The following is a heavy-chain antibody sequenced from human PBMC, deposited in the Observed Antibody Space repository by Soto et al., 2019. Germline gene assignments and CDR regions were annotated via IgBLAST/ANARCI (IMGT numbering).Heavy chain of an antibody. D-gene: IGHD7-27*01. CDR2: IGTAGDT. CDR1: GFTFSSYD. Sequence: PGGSLRLSCAASGFTFSSYDMHWVRQATGKGLEWVSAIGTAGDTYYPGSVKGRFTISRENAKNSLYLQMNSLRAGDTAVYYCARLANWVNAFDIWGQGTMVTVSS. CDR3: ARLANWVNAFDI. V-gene: IGHV3-13*04. J-gene: IGHJ3*02.